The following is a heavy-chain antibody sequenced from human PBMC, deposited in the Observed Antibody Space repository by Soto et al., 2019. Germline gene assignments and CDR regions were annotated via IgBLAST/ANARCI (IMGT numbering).Heavy chain of an antibody. CDR2: FDPEDGET. Sequence: ASVKVSCKVSGYTLTELSMHWVRQAPGKGLEWMGGFDPEDGETIYAQKFQGRVTMTEDTSTDTAYMELSSLRSEDTAVYYCATALRFFPASWFDPWGQGTLVTVSS. CDR1: GYTLTELS. V-gene: IGHV1-24*01. CDR3: ATALRFFPASWFDP. J-gene: IGHJ5*02. D-gene: IGHD3-3*01.